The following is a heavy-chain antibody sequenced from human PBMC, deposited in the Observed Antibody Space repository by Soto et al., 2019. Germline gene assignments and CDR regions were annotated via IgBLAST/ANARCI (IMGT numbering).Heavy chain of an antibody. J-gene: IGHJ5*02. CDR2: IYYSGST. D-gene: IGHD6-19*01. CDR3: ARGAIAVAGTGKFDP. V-gene: IGHV4-39*01. CDR1: GGSISSSSYY. Sequence: SETLSLTCTVSGGSISSSSYYWGWIRQPPGKGLEWIGSIYYSGSTYYNPSLKSRVTISVDTSKNQFSLKLSSVTAADTAVYYCARGAIAVAGTGKFDPWGQGTLVTVSS.